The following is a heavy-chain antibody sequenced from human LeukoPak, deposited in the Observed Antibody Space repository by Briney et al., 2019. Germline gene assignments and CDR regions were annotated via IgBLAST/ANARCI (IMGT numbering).Heavy chain of an antibody. J-gene: IGHJ4*02. V-gene: IGHV3-21*01. D-gene: IGHD6-13*01. Sequence: GGSLRLSCAASGFTFSSYSMNWVRQAPGEGLEWVSSISSSSSYIYYADSVKGRFTISRDNAKNSLYLQMNSLRAEDTAVYYCARDSDSSWPFDYWGQGTLVTVSS. CDR2: ISSSSSYI. CDR1: GFTFSSYS. CDR3: ARDSDSSWPFDY.